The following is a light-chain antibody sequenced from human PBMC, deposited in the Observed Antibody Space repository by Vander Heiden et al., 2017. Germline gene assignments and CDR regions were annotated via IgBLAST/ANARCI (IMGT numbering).Light chain of an antibody. V-gene: IGLV1-44*01. CDR3: ATWDDSLKAVV. CDR2: SNN. CDR1: NSNIGPNT. Sequence: QSLLTQPPSASGPPGPRVTISCSGSNSNIGPNTLHWYQQRPGTAPTPVIYSNNQRPSGFPARFAGSRSGTAASLAISGRQSEDEDDYYCATWDDSLKAVVFGGGTKLTVL. J-gene: IGLJ2*01.